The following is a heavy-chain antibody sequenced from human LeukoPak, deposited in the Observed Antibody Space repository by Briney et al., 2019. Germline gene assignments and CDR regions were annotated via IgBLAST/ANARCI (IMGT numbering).Heavy chain of an antibody. CDR2: ISYDESDK. Sequence: PGRSLRLSCAASGFTFSNYGMHWVHQAPGKGLEWVAVISYDESDKYYADSVKGRFTISRDNSKNTLYLQMNSLRPEDTAVYYCAKGAVAATNAAYYGMDVWGQGTTVTVSS. V-gene: IGHV3-30*18. CDR3: AKGAVAATNAAYYGMDV. J-gene: IGHJ6*02. CDR1: GFTFSNYG. D-gene: IGHD2-15*01.